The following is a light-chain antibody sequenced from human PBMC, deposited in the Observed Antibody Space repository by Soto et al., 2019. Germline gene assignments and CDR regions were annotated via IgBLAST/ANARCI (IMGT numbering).Light chain of an antibody. CDR1: QSISSY. CDR2: ATS. CDR3: QHSYSTPPM. Sequence: DIQMTQSPASLSASVGDRVTITCRASQSISSYLNWYQQKPGKAPKLLIYATSSLQSEVPSRFSGSGSGTDFTLNISSLQPEDFATYYCQHSYSTPPMFDQGTKVEIK. V-gene: IGKV1-39*01. J-gene: IGKJ1*01.